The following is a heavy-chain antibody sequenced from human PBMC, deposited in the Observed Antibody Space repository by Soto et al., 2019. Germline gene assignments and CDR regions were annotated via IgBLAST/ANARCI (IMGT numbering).Heavy chain of an antibody. CDR1: GGSVNGYY. V-gene: IGHV4-34*01. D-gene: IGHD3-3*01. CDR2: INHTGGT. CDR3: ATRITVFGLLIPPFDP. J-gene: IGHJ5*02. Sequence: PSETLSLTCAVYGGSVNGYYWNGIRQPPGKGLEWIGEINHTGGTHYNPSLNSRVTMSVDTSKNQFSLRLSSVTAADTAIYYCATRITVFGLLIPPFDPWGQGTQVTVSS.